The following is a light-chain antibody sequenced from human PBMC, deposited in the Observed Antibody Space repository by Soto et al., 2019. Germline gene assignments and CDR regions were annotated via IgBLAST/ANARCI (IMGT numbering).Light chain of an antibody. CDR2: EGS. J-gene: IGLJ1*01. V-gene: IGLV2-23*01. CDR3: CSYAGTNTYV. Sequence: QSVLTHPASGSGSPGQSITISCTGPSSDVGSYNLVSWYQQHPGKAPKLMIYEGSKRPSGVSNRFSGSKSGNTASLKISGLQAEDEADYYCCSYAGTNTYVLGTGTKLTVL. CDR1: SSDVGSYNL.